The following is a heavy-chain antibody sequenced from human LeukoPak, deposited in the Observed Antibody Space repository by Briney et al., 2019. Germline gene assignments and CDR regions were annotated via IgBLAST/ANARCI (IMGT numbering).Heavy chain of an antibody. CDR2: IIPIFGTA. Sequence: SVKVSCKASGGTFSSYAISWVRQAPGQGLEWMEGIIPIFGTANYAQKFQGRVTITADESTSTAYMELSSLRSEDTAVYYCARLVGLLGDAFNIWGQGTMVTVSS. V-gene: IGHV1-69*13. D-gene: IGHD1-26*01. J-gene: IGHJ3*02. CDR3: ARLVGLLGDAFNI. CDR1: GGTFSSYA.